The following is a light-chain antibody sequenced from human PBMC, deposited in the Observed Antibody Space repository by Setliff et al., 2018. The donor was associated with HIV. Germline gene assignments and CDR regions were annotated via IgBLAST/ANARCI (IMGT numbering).Light chain of an antibody. Sequence: QSVLTQPASVSGSPGQSVTIFCTGSSSDVGTYNYVSWYQQHPGKAPKLMIYDVSKRPSGVPDRFSGSKSGNTASLTISGLQAEDEADYYCCSYAGSYTYVFGTGTKV. CDR2: DVS. CDR1: SSDVGTYNY. CDR3: CSYAGSYTYV. J-gene: IGLJ1*01. V-gene: IGLV2-11*01.